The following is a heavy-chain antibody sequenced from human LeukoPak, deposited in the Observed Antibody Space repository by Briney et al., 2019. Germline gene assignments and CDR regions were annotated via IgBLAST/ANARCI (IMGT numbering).Heavy chain of an antibody. V-gene: IGHV1-8*01. Sequence: ASVKVSCKASGYTFTSYDINWVRQATGQGLEWMGWMNPNSGNTGYAQKFQGRVTMTRNTSISTAYMELSSLRSEDTAVYYCARGDYDSSGYYDDAFDIWGQGTMVTVSS. CDR2: MNPNSGNT. CDR3: ARGDYDSSGYYDDAFDI. CDR1: GYTFTSYD. D-gene: IGHD3-22*01. J-gene: IGHJ3*02.